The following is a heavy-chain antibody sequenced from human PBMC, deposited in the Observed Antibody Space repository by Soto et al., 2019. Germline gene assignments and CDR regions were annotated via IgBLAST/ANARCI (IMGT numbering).Heavy chain of an antibody. Sequence: GGFLRLSCAASGSISTTTPLSWVRQAPGKGLEWVSTISGRGTNTYYADSVKGRFIISRDNLKNTVNLQMNGLGVEDTAIYYCATSFRYFDNWGQGTRVTVSS. CDR1: GSISTTTP. CDR2: ISGRGTNT. V-gene: IGHV3-23*01. J-gene: IGHJ4*02. CDR3: ATSFRYFDN.